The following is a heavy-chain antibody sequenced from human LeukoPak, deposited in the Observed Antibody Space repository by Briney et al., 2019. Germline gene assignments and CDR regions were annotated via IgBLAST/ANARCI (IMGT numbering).Heavy chain of an antibody. CDR1: GFTLSSYE. CDR2: IDYDGGSG. V-gene: IGHV3-23*01. J-gene: IGHJ6*04. CDR3: ATGLWFGKYLDV. Sequence: GGSLRLSCTVSGFTLSSYEMSWIRQAPGKGLEWVSSIDYDGGSGHYADSVKGRFTISRDNSNNTLFLHLNSLRGEDTAVYYCATGLWFGKYLDVWGKGTTVTISS. D-gene: IGHD3-10*01.